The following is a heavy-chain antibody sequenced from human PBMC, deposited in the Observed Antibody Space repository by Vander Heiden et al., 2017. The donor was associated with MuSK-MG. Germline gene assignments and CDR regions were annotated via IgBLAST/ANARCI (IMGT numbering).Heavy chain of an antibody. J-gene: IGHJ4*02. CDR1: GFTFGTYA. D-gene: IGHD3-3*01. CDR3: AKGVYYDYWSGRLPRGNFDH. CDR2: ISGGGGST. V-gene: IGHV3-23*01. Sequence: EVQLLESGGGLVQPGGSLRLSCAASGFTFGTYALHWLRQAPGKGLEWVSGISGGGGSTYYADSVKGRFTISRDKSNNMLYLQMNSLRDEDTAVYYCAKGVYYDYWSGRLPRGNFDHWGQGTLVTVSS.